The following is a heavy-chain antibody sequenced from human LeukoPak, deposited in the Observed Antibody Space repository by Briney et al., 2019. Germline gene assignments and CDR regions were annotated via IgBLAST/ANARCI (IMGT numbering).Heavy chain of an antibody. Sequence: PSETLSLTCAVSGVSINSHYWGWIRQPPGKGLQWIGDIYSTGKNNYNPSLKSRVTISLGTSKSHLSLNLTSVLAADTAIYYCVRRDTGWNYFDYWGQGILVTVSS. V-gene: IGHV4-4*08. CDR3: VRRDTGWNYFDY. CDR1: GVSINSHY. J-gene: IGHJ4*02. CDR2: IYSTGKN. D-gene: IGHD6-19*01.